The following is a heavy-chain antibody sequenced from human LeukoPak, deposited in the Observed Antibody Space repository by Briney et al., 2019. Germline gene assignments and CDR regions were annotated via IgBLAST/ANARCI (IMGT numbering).Heavy chain of an antibody. Sequence: HAGGSLRLSCAASGFTFSSYAMHWVRQAPGKGLEWVAVISYDGNNKYYADSVKGRFTISRDNSKNTLYLQMNSLRAEDTAVYYCARSIGLTGGGVDVWGQGTTVTVSS. D-gene: IGHD3-9*01. CDR3: ARSIGLTGGGVDV. CDR2: ISYDGNNK. V-gene: IGHV3-30*01. J-gene: IGHJ6*02. CDR1: GFTFSSYA.